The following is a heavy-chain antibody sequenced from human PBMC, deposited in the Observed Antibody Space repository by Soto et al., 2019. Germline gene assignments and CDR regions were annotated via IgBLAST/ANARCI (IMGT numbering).Heavy chain of an antibody. CDR1: GFTFSSYG. Sequence: GSLRLSCAASGFTFSSYGMHWVRQAPGKGLEWVAVISYDGSNKYYADSVKGRFTISRDNSKNTLYLQMNSLRAEDTAVYYCAKVSAVSSSWYDGYWGQGTLVTVSS. D-gene: IGHD6-13*01. CDR2: ISYDGSNK. V-gene: IGHV3-30*18. CDR3: AKVSAVSSSWYDGY. J-gene: IGHJ4*02.